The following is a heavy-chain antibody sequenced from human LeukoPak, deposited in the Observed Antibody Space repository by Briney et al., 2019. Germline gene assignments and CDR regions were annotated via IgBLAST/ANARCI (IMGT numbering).Heavy chain of an antibody. CDR2: ISASGGST. CDR3: AKDSSVPYGITD. CDR1: GFTFSFAA. J-gene: IGHJ4*02. V-gene: IGHV3-23*01. Sequence: GGSLRLSCAASGFTFSFAAMTWVRQGPGKGLEWVSLISASGGSTYYSDSVKGRFTISRDNSKNTVYLQMNSLRAEDTALYYCAKDSSVPYGITDWGQGTLVTVSS. D-gene: IGHD4-17*01.